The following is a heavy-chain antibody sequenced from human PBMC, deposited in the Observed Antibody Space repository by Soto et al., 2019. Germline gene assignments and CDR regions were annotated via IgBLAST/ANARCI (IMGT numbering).Heavy chain of an antibody. Sequence: QVQLQESGPGLVKPSQTLSLTCTVSGGSISSGGYYWSWIRQHPGKGLEWIGYIYYSGSTYYNPSLKSRVTISVDTSKNQFSLKLSSVTAADTAVYYCARDLGYCTNGVCYVDYWGQGTLVTVSS. CDR2: IYYSGST. CDR3: ARDLGYCTNGVCYVDY. D-gene: IGHD2-8*01. CDR1: GGSISSGGYY. J-gene: IGHJ4*02. V-gene: IGHV4-31*03.